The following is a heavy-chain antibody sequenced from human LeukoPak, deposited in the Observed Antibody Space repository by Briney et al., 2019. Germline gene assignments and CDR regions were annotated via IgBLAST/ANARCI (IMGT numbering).Heavy chain of an antibody. CDR3: ARGLSDAITGYYYYMDV. Sequence: SETLSLTCAVYGGSFSGYYWSWIRQPPGKGLEWIGEINHSGSTNYNPSLKSRVTISVDTSKNQFSLKLSSVTAADTAVYYCARGLSDAITGYYYYMDVWGKGTTVTVSS. V-gene: IGHV4-34*01. CDR1: GGSFSGYY. D-gene: IGHD2-8*01. CDR2: INHSGST. J-gene: IGHJ6*03.